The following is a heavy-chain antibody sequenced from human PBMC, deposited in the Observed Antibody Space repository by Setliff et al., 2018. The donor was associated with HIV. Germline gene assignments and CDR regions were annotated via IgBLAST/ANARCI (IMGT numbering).Heavy chain of an antibody. V-gene: IGHV4-59*12. CDR1: GVSISNYY. CDR3: ARDKGRPHHFDNNGYYRSDTFDI. J-gene: IGHJ3*02. Sequence: PSETLSLTCTVSGVSISNYYWSWIRQPPGKGLEWIGYMYYSGNTNYNPSLKSRVTISVDTSKNQFSLKLSSVTAADTAIYYCARDKGRPHHFDNNGYYRSDTFDIWGHGTMVTVSS. D-gene: IGHD3-22*01. CDR2: MYYSGNT.